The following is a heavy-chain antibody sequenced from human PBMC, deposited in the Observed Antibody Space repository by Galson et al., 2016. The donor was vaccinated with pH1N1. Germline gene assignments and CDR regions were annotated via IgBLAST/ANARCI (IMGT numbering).Heavy chain of an antibody. D-gene: IGHD4-17*01. V-gene: IGHV5-51*01. CDR2: VNPGGSTI. CDR3: ARQNDYGDYRGDAFDI. Sequence: QSGAEVKKPGESLKISCKASGYSFTSQWIAWVRQVPGKGLEWVGVVNPGGSTIRYSPSFQGQVTISSDKSISTAYLQWISLRASDTATYYCARQNDYGDYRGDAFDIWGQGTMVTVSS. J-gene: IGHJ3*02. CDR1: GYSFTSQW.